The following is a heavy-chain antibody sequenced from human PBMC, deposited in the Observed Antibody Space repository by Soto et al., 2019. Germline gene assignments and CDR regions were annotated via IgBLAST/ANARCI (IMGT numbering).Heavy chain of an antibody. V-gene: IGHV4-59*01. CDR1: GRSMSSNY. D-gene: IGHD4-4*01. Sequence: CSVSGRSMSSNYWSWIRQSPDKGLEWLGYVFYGGTDYNPSLEGRVSMSVETPKSQFSLKLTSVTAADTAVYYCASYRGAFYFDSWGQGIQVTVSS. J-gene: IGHJ4*02. CDR3: ASYRGAFYFDS. CDR2: VFYGGT.